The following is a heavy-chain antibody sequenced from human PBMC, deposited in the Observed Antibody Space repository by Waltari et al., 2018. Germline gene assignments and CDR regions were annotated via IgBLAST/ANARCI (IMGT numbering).Heavy chain of an antibody. V-gene: IGHV4-59*11. Sequence: QVQLQESGPGLVKPSETLSLTCPVSGGPISIHYWRWMRQPQRKGLEWIGYSYYSGSTNYNPSLKSRVTISVDTSKNQFSLKLSSVTAADTAVYYCARMYYDFWSGYLDAFDIWGQGTMVTVSS. D-gene: IGHD3-3*01. CDR2: SYYSGST. J-gene: IGHJ3*02. CDR1: GGPISIHY. CDR3: ARMYYDFWSGYLDAFDI.